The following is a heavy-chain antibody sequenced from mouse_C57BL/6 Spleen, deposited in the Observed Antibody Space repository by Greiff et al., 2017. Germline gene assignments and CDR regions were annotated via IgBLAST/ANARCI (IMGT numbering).Heavy chain of an antibody. CDR1: GFTFSDYY. J-gene: IGHJ2*01. CDR2: INYDGSST. CDR3: ARFRLRRGALDY. D-gene: IGHD2-4*01. V-gene: IGHV5-16*01. Sequence: EVQLVESEGGLVQPGSSMKLSCTASGFTFSDYYMAWVRQVPEKGLEWVANINYDGSSTYYLDSLKSRFIISRDNAKNILYLQMSSLKSEDTATYCCARFRLRRGALDYWGQGTTLTVSS.